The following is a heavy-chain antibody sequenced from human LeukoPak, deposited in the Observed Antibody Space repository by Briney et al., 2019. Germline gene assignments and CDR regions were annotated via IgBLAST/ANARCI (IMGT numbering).Heavy chain of an antibody. D-gene: IGHD6-13*01. CDR1: GYTFTGHY. CDR2: INPNSGGT. J-gene: IGHJ4*02. CDR3: ARGWEQQLVPAVDY. Sequence: ASVKVSCKASGYTFTGHYIHWVRQAPGQGLEWMGWINPNSGGTNYAQEFQGRVTVTGDASISTVYMELSRLRSDDTAVYYCARGWEQQLVPAVDYWGQGTLVTVSS. V-gene: IGHV1-2*02.